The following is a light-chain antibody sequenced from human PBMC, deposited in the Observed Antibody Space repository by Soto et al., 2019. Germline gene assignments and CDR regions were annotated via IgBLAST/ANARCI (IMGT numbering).Light chain of an antibody. CDR1: QSVGSY. CDR3: QHRSNWPLT. CDR2: DAS. V-gene: IGKV3-11*01. J-gene: IGKJ4*01. Sequence: EIVLTQSPATLSLSPGESATLSCRASQSVGSYLAWYQQKPGQAPRLLIYDASNRATGIPARFSGSGSGTDFPLSISSLEPEDFTVYYCQHRSNWPLTFGGGTKVEIK.